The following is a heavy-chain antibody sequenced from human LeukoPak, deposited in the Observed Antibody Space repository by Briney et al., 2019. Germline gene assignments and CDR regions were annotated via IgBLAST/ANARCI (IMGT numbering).Heavy chain of an antibody. CDR2: ISSTGRTI. D-gene: IGHD5-18*01. V-gene: IGHV3-11*01. J-gene: IGHJ6*03. CDR1: GFIFSDYY. CDR3: AKGGYSNGRYYYYYMDV. Sequence: GGPLRLSCEASGFIFSDYYMSWIRQAPGKGLEWVSYISSTGRTIYYADSVKGRFTISRDNAKNSLYLQMNSLRAEDTAVYYCAKGGYSNGRYYYYYMDVWGEGTTVTVSS.